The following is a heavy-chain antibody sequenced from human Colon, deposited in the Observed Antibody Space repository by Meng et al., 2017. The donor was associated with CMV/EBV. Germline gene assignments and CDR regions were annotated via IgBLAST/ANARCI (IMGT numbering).Heavy chain of an antibody. Sequence: GGSLRLSCAASGFTFSDHFMDWIRQSPGKGLEWVGRAKNRAHNYATEYAASVKGRFTISRDDSNNSLSLQMNSLKSDDTAVYYCVRDSRNYAFDFWGQGTLVTVSS. CDR1: GFTFSDHF. CDR2: AKNRAHNYAT. V-gene: IGHV3-72*01. CDR3: VRDSRNYAFDF. D-gene: IGHD2-2*01. J-gene: IGHJ4*02.